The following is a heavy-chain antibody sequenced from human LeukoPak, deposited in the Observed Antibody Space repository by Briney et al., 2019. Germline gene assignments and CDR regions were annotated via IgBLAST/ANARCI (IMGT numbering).Heavy chain of an antibody. CDR3: AKHIIVGTTKSMDS. J-gene: IGHJ4*02. CDR2: ISSSSGTI. CDR1: GFTFSSYS. V-gene: IGHV3-48*01. Sequence: QSGGSLRLSCAASGFTFSSYSMNWVRQAPGKGLEWVSYISSSSGTIYYADSVRGRFTISRDNSENTLFLQMNSLRAEDTAVYYCAKHIIVGTTKSMDSWGQGTLVTVSS. D-gene: IGHD1-26*01.